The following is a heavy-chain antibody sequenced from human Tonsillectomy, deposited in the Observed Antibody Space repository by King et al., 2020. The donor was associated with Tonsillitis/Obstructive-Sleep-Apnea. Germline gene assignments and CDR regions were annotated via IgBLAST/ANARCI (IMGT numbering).Heavy chain of an antibody. J-gene: IGHJ6*03. CDR2: IDPSDSYT. CDR1: GYSFTSYW. Sequence: VQLVESGAEVKKPGESLRISCKASGYSFTSYWITWVRQMPGKGLEWMGRIDPSDSYTNYSPSFQGHVTISADKSISTAYLQRSSLKASDTAMYYCARLDSIVILPAPIYSYIDFWGKGTTVTVS. D-gene: IGHD2-2*01. CDR3: ARLDSIVILPAPIYSYIDF. V-gene: IGHV5-10-1*01.